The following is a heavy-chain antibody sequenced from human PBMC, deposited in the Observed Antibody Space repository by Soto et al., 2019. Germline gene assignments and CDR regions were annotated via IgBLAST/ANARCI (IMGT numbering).Heavy chain of an antibody. D-gene: IGHD2-15*01. J-gene: IGHJ4*02. CDR3: ARQGVVVAAKRFDY. CDR2: IYYSGST. Sequence: SETVSLTCTVSGGSVSSGSYYWSWIRQPPGKGLEWIGYIYYSGSTNYNPSLKSRVTISVDTSKNQFSLKLSSVTAADTAVYYCARQGVVVAAKRFDYWGQGTLVTVSS. V-gene: IGHV4-61*01. CDR1: GGSVSSGSYY.